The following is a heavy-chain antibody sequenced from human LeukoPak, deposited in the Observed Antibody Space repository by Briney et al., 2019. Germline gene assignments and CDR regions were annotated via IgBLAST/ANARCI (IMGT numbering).Heavy chain of an antibody. J-gene: IGHJ3*02. V-gene: IGHV1-18*01. CDR2: ISAYNGNT. CDR1: GYTFTSYG. CDR3: ARCREQWLTDAFDI. Sequence: GASVKVSCKASGYTFTSYGISWVRQAPGQGLEWMGWISAYNGNTNYAQKLQGRVTMTTDTSTSTAYMELRSLRSDDTAVYYCARCREQWLTDAFDIWGQGTMVTVSS. D-gene: IGHD6-19*01.